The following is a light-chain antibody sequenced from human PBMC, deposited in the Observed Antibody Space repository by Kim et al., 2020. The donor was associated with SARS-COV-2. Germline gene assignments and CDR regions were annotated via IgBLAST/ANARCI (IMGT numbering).Light chain of an antibody. Sequence: EIVMTQSPGTLSMSPGERATLYCKASQSVNSNLAWYHQKTGQAPRLVVFCASTRGTGIPAGCSSGGSGTNYILTITSLQPDDFAALYCRQYKSCPTLTFGGGTKVDIK. V-gene: IGKV3-15*01. J-gene: IGKJ4*01. CDR2: CAS. CDR3: RQYKSCPTLT. CDR1: QSVNSN.